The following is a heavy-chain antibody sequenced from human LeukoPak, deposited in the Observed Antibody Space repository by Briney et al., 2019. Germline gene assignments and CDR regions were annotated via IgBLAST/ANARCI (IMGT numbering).Heavy chain of an antibody. J-gene: IGHJ4*02. CDR2: ISYDGSNK. CDR3: AKDSYYGSGSYDY. Sequence: GGSLRLSCAASGFTFSSYAMHWVRQAPGKGLEWVAVISYDGSNKYYADSVKGRFTISRDNSKNTLYLQMNSLRAEDTAVYYCAKDSYYGSGSYDYWGQGTLVTVSS. D-gene: IGHD3-10*01. V-gene: IGHV3-30-3*01. CDR1: GFTFSSYA.